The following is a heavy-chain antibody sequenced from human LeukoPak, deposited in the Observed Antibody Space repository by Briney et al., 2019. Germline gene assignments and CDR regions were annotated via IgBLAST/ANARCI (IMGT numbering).Heavy chain of an antibody. D-gene: IGHD3-10*01. CDR2: INQDGSHK. CDR1: GFTFSSRW. Sequence: GGSLRLSCAVSGFTFSSRWMAWVRQVPGEGPEWVANINQDGSHKYYVDSVKGRFTISRDNAKNSLYLQMNSLRAEDTAVYYCARDGFWAFDIWGQGTMVTVSS. V-gene: IGHV3-7*03. CDR3: ARDGFWAFDI. J-gene: IGHJ3*02.